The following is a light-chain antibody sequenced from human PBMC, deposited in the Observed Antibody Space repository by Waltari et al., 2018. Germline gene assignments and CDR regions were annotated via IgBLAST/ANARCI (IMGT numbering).Light chain of an antibody. J-gene: IGLJ2*01. CDR2: EVT. CDR1: SNDVGGFNY. CDR3: SSFSGTNYLA. V-gene: IGLV2-8*01. Sequence: QSALNQPPSASGSPGQSVTISCTGTSNDVGGFNYVAWYQQYPDKAPKLMILEVTKRPSRFPVPLPGSKSCNTASLTVSGVQAEDEADYYCSSFSGTNYLAFGGGTKLPVL.